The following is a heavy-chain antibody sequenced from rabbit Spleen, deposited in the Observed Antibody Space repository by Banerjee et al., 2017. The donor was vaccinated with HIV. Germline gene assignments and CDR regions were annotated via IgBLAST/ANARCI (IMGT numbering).Heavy chain of an antibody. CDR1: GVSFSSNNY. CDR3: TRDDGSGHYIDGYFNL. J-gene: IGHJ4*01. V-gene: IGHV1S40*01. CDR2: IGAGSSGST. Sequence: QSLEESGGDLVKPGASLTLTCTASGVSFSSNNYMCWVRQAPGKGLEWIACIGAGSSGSTYYATWAKGRFTISKASSTTVTLQVTSLTAADTATYFCTRDDGSGHYIDGYFNLWGQGTLVTVS. D-gene: IGHD1-1*01.